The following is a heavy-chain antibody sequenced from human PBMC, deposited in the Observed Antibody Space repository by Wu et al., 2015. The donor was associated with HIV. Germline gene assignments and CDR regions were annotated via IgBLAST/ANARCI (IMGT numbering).Heavy chain of an antibody. CDR1: YILTTFP. V-gene: IGHV1-69*13. CDR2: IIPLFPTT. CDR3: ARVSGSSWYREFDM. D-gene: IGHD6-13*01. Sequence: QAQLEQSGPEAQRPGASVKVSCKASYILTTFPIGWVRQAPGQRLEWMGGIIPLFPTTIYGQKFHGRVTITADETTSTSYMELSSLKSEDTAIYYCARVSGSSWYREFDMWGQGTLVTVSS. J-gene: IGHJ3*02.